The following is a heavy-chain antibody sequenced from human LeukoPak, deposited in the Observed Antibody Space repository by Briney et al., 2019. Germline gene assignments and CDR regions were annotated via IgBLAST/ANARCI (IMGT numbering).Heavy chain of an antibody. J-gene: IGHJ6*03. Sequence: GGSLRLSCAASGFTFSSYSMNWVRQAPGKGLEWVSSSSSSSSYIYYADSVKGRFTISRDNSKNTLYLQMNSLRAEDTAVYYCAKVAGSYYYYYMDVWGKGTTVTVSS. CDR3: AKVAGSYYYYYMDV. CDR2: SSSSSSYI. V-gene: IGHV3-21*01. D-gene: IGHD6-25*01. CDR1: GFTFSSYS.